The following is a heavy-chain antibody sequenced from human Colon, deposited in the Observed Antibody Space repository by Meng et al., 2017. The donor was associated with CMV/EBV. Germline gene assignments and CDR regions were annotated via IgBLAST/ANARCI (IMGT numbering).Heavy chain of an antibody. Sequence: GSLKISCAASGFTFSSYAMHWVRQAPGKGLEWVAVISYDGSNKYYADSVKGRFTISRDNSKNTLYLQMNSLRAEDTAVYYCYSYYYDSSGYSDYWGQGTLVTVSS. V-gene: IGHV3-30-3*01. CDR3: YSYYYDSSGYSDY. J-gene: IGHJ4*02. CDR2: ISYDGSNK. D-gene: IGHD3-22*01. CDR1: GFTFSSYA.